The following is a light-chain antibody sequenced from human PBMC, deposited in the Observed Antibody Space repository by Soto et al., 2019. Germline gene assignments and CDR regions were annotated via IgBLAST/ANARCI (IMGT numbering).Light chain of an antibody. CDR2: TAS. V-gene: IGKV1-39*01. Sequence: DIQMTQSPSSLSASVGDRVTITCRASQSISSSLNWYQQKPGKAPKLLIYTASSLQSGVPSRFSGSGSGIDFTLTISSLQPEDFATYSCQQSYSTPYTFGQGTRLEIK. CDR3: QQSYSTPYT. J-gene: IGKJ2*01. CDR1: QSISSS.